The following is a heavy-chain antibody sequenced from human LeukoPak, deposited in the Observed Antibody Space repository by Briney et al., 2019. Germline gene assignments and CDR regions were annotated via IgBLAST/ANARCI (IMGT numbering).Heavy chain of an antibody. CDR3: ARAWSDSWRQTEYFQL. D-gene: IGHD1-1*01. Sequence: ASVKDSCKASGYTFTSYDINWVRQAAGHGLEWMGWMNPNSGNTGYAQKFQGRVTMTRDTSISTAYMELNSLRSEDTAVYYCARAWSDSWRQTEYFQLWGQGTLVTVSS. V-gene: IGHV1-8*01. CDR2: MNPNSGNT. J-gene: IGHJ1*01. CDR1: GYTFTSYD.